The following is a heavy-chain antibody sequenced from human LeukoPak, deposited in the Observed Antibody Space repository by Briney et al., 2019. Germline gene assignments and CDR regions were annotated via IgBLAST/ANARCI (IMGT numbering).Heavy chain of an antibody. D-gene: IGHD1-7*01. V-gene: IGHV3-74*01. J-gene: IGHJ4*02. CDR3: ARGGNWNWVYYFDY. CDR1: GFTFSSYW. Sequence: PGGSLRLSCAASGFTFSSYWMHWVRQAPGKGLVWVSRINSDGSSTSYADSVKGRFTISRGNAKNTLYLQMNSLRAEDTAVYYCARGGNWNWVYYFDYWGQGTLVTVSS. CDR2: INSDGSST.